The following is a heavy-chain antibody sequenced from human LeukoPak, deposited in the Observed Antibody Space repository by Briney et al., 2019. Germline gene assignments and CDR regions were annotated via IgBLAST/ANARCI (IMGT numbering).Heavy chain of an antibody. CDR1: GYTFTNYC. J-gene: IGHJ4*02. CDR2: INPSGGST. D-gene: IGHD2-8*01. CDR3: ARVPYCSNGICYTHYYCDY. V-gene: IGHV1-46*01. Sequence: ASVKVSCKASGYTFTNYCMHWVRQAPGQGLEWMGMINPSGGSTTYAQKFQGRVTMTRDTSTSTVYMELSSLRSEDTAVYYCARVPYCSNGICYTHYYCDYWGQGTLVTVSS.